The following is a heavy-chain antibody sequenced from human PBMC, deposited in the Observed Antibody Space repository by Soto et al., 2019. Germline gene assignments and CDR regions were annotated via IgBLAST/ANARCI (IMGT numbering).Heavy chain of an antibody. J-gene: IGHJ4*02. V-gene: IGHV3-33*01. CDR2: VWFDGSIQ. Sequence: GGSLRLSCVASGFTFSDYGIHWVRQAPDQGLEWVAVVWFDGSIQYYGDSVKGRFTISRDNSNNTVDLQMNNLRAEDTAVYYCARVDFGGNSYYFDYWGQGTPVTVPQ. D-gene: IGHD1-7*01. CDR1: GFTFSDYG. CDR3: ARVDFGGNSYYFDY.